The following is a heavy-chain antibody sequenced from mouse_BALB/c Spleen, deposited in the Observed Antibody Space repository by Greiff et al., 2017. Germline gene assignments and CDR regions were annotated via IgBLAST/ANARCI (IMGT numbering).Heavy chain of an antibody. D-gene: IGHD2-1*01. CDR2: INPSTGYT. J-gene: IGHJ4*01. Sequence: QVQLQQSGAELAKPGASVKMSCKASGYTFTSYWMHWVKQRPGQGLEWIGYINPSTGYTEYNQKFKDKATLTADKSSSTAYMQLSSLTSEDSAVYYCAIRHGHSVGAMDYWGQGTSVTVSS. V-gene: IGHV1-7*01. CDR1: GYTFTSYW. CDR3: AIRHGHSVGAMDY.